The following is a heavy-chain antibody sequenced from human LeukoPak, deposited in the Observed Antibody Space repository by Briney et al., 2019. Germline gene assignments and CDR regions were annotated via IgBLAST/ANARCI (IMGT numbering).Heavy chain of an antibody. Sequence: SVKVSCKASGYTFTSYGISWVRQAPGQGLEWMGGIIPLFGTPNYAQKFQDRVTITTDESTSTVYMELTSLRNADTAVYYCAGDYTYCSDGLCRPQFDYWGQGTVVTVSS. V-gene: IGHV1-69*05. CDR3: AGDYTYCSDGLCRPQFDY. J-gene: IGHJ4*02. CDR1: GYTFTSYG. CDR2: IIPLFGTP. D-gene: IGHD5-24*01.